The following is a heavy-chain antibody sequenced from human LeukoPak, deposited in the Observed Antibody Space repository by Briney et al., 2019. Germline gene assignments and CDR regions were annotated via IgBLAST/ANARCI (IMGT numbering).Heavy chain of an antibody. J-gene: IGHJ4*02. D-gene: IGHD6-13*01. V-gene: IGHV4-59*08. CDR2: IYYSGST. CDR1: GGSISGYY. Sequence: SETLSLTCTVSGGSISGYYWSWIRQPPGKGLECMGYIYYSGSTNYNPSLKSLTIISVDTSKNQFSQKQTPGTAADTAVYYCARHGGYSYNRRGFDYWGQGTLVTVSS. CDR3: ARHGGYSYNRRGFDY.